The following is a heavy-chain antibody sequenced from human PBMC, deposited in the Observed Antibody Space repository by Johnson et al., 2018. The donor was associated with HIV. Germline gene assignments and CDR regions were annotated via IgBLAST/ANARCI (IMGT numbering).Heavy chain of an antibody. CDR2: ISYDGSNK. D-gene: IGHD3-3*01. Sequence: QVQLVESGGGVVQPGRSLRLSCAASGFTFSSYAIHWVRQAPGKGLEWVAIISYDGSNKYYADSVKGRFTISRDNSKNTLYLQMNSLRAEDTAVYYCARGGVIHDAFDIWGQGTMVTLSS. V-gene: IGHV3-30*04. J-gene: IGHJ3*02. CDR3: ARGGVIHDAFDI. CDR1: GFTFSSYA.